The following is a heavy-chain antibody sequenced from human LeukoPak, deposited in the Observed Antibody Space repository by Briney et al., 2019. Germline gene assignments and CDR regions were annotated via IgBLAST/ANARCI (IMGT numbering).Heavy chain of an antibody. V-gene: IGHV4-59*11. D-gene: IGHD2-15*01. J-gene: IGHJ3*02. CDR1: GGSINSHY. Sequence: SETLSLTCTVSGGSINSHYCNWIRQSPGKGLEWIWDIYNSGGINYNPSLKSRVTISVDTSKNQFSLKLSSVTAADTAIYYCATKVRGGFDIWGQGTMVTVSS. CDR2: IYNSGGI. CDR3: ATKVRGGFDI.